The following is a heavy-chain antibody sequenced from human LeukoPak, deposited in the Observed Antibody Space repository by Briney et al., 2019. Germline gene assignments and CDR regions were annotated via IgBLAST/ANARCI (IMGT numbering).Heavy chain of an antibody. CDR2: ISAYNGNT. D-gene: IGHD3-9*01. CDR3: ARGDGPGYYDILTGYRPFDY. Sequence: ASVKVSCKASGYTFTSYGISWVRQAPGQGLEWMGWISAYNGNTNYAQKLQGRVTMTTDTSTSTAYMELRSLRSEDTAVYYCARGDGPGYYDILTGYRPFDYWGQGTLVTVSS. CDR1: GYTFTSYG. J-gene: IGHJ4*02. V-gene: IGHV1-18*01.